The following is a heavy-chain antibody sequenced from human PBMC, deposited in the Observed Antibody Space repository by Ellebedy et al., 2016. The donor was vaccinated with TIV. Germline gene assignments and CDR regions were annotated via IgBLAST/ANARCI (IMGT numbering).Heavy chain of an antibody. CDR1: GFTFSSYS. CDR2: ISSSVSPI. D-gene: IGHD4-17*01. Sequence: GESLKISCAVSGFTFSSYSMNWVRQAPGKGLEWVSYISSSVSPIHYADSVKGRFSISRDNVKNSLYLQMNSLRDEDTAVYYCARDENYGAEVIDYWGQGTLVTVSS. J-gene: IGHJ4*02. V-gene: IGHV3-48*02. CDR3: ARDENYGAEVIDY.